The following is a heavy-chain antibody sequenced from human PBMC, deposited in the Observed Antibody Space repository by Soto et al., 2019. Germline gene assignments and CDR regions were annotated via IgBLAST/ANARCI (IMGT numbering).Heavy chain of an antibody. CDR3: ARRFSCNNGVCGWYFDY. CDR2: IIPIFGTA. Sequence: QVQLVQSGAEVKKPGSSVKVSCKASGGTFSSYAISWVRQAPGQGLEWMGGIIPIFGTANYAQKFQGRVTITAEKSTSTAYMELSSLRSGDTAVYYCARRFSCNNGVCGWYFDYWGQGTLVTVSS. CDR1: GGTFSSYA. D-gene: IGHD2-8*01. J-gene: IGHJ4*02. V-gene: IGHV1-69*06.